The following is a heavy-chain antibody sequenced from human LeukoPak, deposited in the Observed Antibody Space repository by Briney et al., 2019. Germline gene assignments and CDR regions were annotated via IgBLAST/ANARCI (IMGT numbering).Heavy chain of an antibody. CDR2: IYYSGST. J-gene: IGHJ4*02. D-gene: IGHD2-15*01. V-gene: IGHV4-38-2*02. Sequence: SETLSLTCTVSGYSISSGYYWGWIRQPPGKGLEWIGSIYYSGSTYYNPSLKSRVTISVGTSKNQFSLKLSSVTAADTAVYYCARGPIVVVVAATLRFRGFGSTLDYWGQGTLVTVSS. CDR3: ARGPIVVVVAATLRFRGFGSTLDY. CDR1: GYSISSGYY.